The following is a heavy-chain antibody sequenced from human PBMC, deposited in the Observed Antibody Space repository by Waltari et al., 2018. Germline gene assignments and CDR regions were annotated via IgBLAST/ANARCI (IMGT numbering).Heavy chain of an antibody. CDR2: TNPNSGGT. CDR3: ARVKISIAPSLRAYGMDV. Sequence: QVQLVQSGAEVKKPGASVQVSCKASGYTFTGYYMPWVRPAPGQGLEWMGWTNPNSGGTNYAQKFQGRVTMTRDTSISTAYMELSRLRSDDTAVYYCARVKISIAPSLRAYGMDVWGQGTTVTVSS. V-gene: IGHV1-2*02. J-gene: IGHJ6*02. D-gene: IGHD2-21*01. CDR1: GYTFTGYY.